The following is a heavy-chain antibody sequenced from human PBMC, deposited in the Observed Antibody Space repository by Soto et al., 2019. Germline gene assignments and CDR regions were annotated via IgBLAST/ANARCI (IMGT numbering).Heavy chain of an antibody. CDR3: ARGDRGGSGSPASYYYSGLDV. Sequence: DVQLLESGGHLVQPGGSLSLSCAASGFTFSSYAMSWVRQAPGKGLEWVSSVSAGGDMTYYSDSVKVRFTISRDNSNNALFLQMNSLRIEDTALYYCARGDRGGSGSPASYYYSGLDVWGQGTTVTVS. J-gene: IGHJ6*02. D-gene: IGHD3-10*01. CDR2: VSAGGDMT. CDR1: GFTFSSYA. V-gene: IGHV3-23*01.